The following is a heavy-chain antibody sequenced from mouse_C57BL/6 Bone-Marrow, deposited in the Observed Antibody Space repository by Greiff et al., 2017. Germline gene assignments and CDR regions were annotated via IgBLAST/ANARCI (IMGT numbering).Heavy chain of an antibody. CDR1: GYTFTSYW. CDR2: ISPGSGST. D-gene: IGHD2-2*01. CDR3: ASSGLLWLRLWDY. V-gene: IGHV1-55*01. Sequence: QVHVKQPGAELVKPGASVKMSCKASGYTFTSYWITWVKQRPGQGLEWIGDISPGSGSTNYNEKFKSKATLTVDTSSSTAYMQLSSLTSEDSAVYYCASSGLLWLRLWDYWGQGTTLTVSS. J-gene: IGHJ2*01.